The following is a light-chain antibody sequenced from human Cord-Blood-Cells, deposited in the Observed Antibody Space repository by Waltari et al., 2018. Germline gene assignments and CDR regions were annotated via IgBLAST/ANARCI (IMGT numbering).Light chain of an antibody. CDR3: QQSYSTPLT. V-gene: IGKV1-39*01. J-gene: IGKJ4*01. CDR1: QSISSY. Sequence: DIQMTQSPSSLSASVGDRVTITCRASQSISSYLNWYQQKPGKAPKLLIYAASSLQSGGPSRFSGSGSGTDFTLTISSLQPDDFATYYCQQSYSTPLTFGGGTKVEIK. CDR2: AAS.